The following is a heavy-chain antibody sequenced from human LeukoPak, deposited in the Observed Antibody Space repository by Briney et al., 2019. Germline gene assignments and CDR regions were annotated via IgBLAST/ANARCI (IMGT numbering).Heavy chain of an antibody. CDR3: ARDTFEPLVIDF. Sequence: GGSLRLSCAASGFSFRRYAMNWVRQAPGKGLEWVAYVNAESTDILYADSVRGRFTISRDNAKNSLYLQMNSLKAEDRGVYYCARDTFEPLVIDFWGQGTLVTVSS. CDR2: VNAESTDI. D-gene: IGHD6-13*01. V-gene: IGHV3-21*05. J-gene: IGHJ4*02. CDR1: GFSFRRYA.